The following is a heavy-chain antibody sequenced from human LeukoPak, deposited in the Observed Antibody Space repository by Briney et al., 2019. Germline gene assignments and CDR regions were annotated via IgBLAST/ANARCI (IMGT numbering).Heavy chain of an antibody. J-gene: IGHJ4*02. V-gene: IGHV3-23*01. Sequence: PGGSLRLSCAASGFTFSNYAMSWVRQAPGKGLEWVSGISDSGVTTYYADSVKGRFTISRDYSKNTLDLQMNSLRAGDTAVYYCTRVIVEVPGVSDYCDSWGQGTLVTVSS. CDR1: GFTFSNYA. D-gene: IGHD2-2*01. CDR3: TRVIVEVPGVSDYCDS. CDR2: ISDSGVTT.